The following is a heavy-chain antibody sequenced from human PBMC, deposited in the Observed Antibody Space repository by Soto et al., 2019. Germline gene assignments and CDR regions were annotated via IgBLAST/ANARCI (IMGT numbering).Heavy chain of an antibody. V-gene: IGHV4-34*01. Sequence: QVQLQQWGAGLLKPSETLSLTCAVYGGSFSGYYWSWIRQPPGKGLEWIGEINHSGSTNYNPSLKSRVTISVDTSKNQFSLKLSSGTAADTAVYYCARRSRTGYYNIYFDYWGQGTLVTVSS. CDR2: INHSGST. CDR1: GGSFSGYY. D-gene: IGHD3-9*01. CDR3: ARRSRTGYYNIYFDY. J-gene: IGHJ4*02.